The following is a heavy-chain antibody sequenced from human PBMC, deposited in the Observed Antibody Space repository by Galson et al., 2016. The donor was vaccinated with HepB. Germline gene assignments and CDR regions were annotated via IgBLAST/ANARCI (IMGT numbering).Heavy chain of an antibody. D-gene: IGHD2-2*01. J-gene: IGHJ6*04. CDR1: GFTFSTYG. Sequence: SLRLSCAASGFTFSTYGMHWVRQAPGKGLEWVALISHDGNNTYYADSVTGRVTISRDNSKNTLDLQVSSLRPEDTAVYYCAVLGAAAGYCSSTTCHEMYYGVDVWGKGTTVTVSS. V-gene: IGHV3-30*03. CDR2: ISHDGNNT. CDR3: AVLGAAAGYCSSTTCHEMYYGVDV.